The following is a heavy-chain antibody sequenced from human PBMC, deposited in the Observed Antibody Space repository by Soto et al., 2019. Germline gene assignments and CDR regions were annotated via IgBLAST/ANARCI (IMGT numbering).Heavy chain of an antibody. Sequence: SVKVSCKASGGTFSSYAISWVRQAPGQGLEWMGGIIPIFATANYAQQFQGRDTITADDSTSTASMELRSLRSDDTAVYYCARKSGSYYYYYGMDVWGQGATVTVSS. CDR2: IIPIFATA. D-gene: IGHD1-26*01. CDR1: GGTFSSYA. J-gene: IGHJ6*02. V-gene: IGHV1-69*13. CDR3: ARKSGSYYYYYGMDV.